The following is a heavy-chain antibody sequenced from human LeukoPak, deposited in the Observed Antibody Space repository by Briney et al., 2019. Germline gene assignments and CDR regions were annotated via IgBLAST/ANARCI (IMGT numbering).Heavy chain of an antibody. Sequence: SETLSLTCTVSGGSISSGDYSWSWIRQPPGKGLEWNGYIYYSGSTYYNPSLKSRVTTSVDTSKNQFSLKLSSVTAADTAVYYCARGGDYDDYSNSFDYWGQGTLVTVSS. V-gene: IGHV4-30-4*01. D-gene: IGHD4-17*01. CDR3: ARGGDYDDYSNSFDY. CDR2: IYYSGST. J-gene: IGHJ4*02. CDR1: GGSISSGDYS.